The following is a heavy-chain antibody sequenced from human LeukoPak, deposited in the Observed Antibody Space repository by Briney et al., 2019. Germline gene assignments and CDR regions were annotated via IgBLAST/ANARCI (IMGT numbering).Heavy chain of an antibody. CDR3: ARDFRSYGGNSGSEYFQH. D-gene: IGHD4-23*01. Sequence: PGGSLRLSCAASGFTFSSYAMHWVRQAPGKGLEWVAVISYDGSNKYYADSVKGRFTISRDNSKNTLYLQMNSLRAEDTAVYYCARDFRSYGGNSGSEYFQHWGQGTLVTVSS. V-gene: IGHV3-30*04. CDR1: GFTFSSYA. J-gene: IGHJ1*01. CDR2: ISYDGSNK.